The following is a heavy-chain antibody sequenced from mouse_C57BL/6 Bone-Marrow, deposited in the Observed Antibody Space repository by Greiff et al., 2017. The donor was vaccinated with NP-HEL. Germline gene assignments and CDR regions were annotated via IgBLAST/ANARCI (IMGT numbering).Heavy chain of an antibody. V-gene: IGHV1-64*01. CDR3: ARGELGRPYWYFDV. D-gene: IGHD4-1*01. CDR2: IHPNSGST. J-gene: IGHJ1*03. CDR1: GYTFTSYW. Sequence: VQLQQPGAELVKPGASVKLSCKASGYTFTSYWMRWVKQRPGQGLEWIGMIHPNSGSTNYNEKFKSKATLTVDKSSSTAYMQLSSLTSEDSAVYYCARGELGRPYWYFDVWGTGTTVTVSS.